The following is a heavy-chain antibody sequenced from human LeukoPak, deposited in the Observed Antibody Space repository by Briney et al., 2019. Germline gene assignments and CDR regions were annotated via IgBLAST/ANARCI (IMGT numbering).Heavy chain of an antibody. CDR1: GYTLTELS. D-gene: IGHD2-2*01. J-gene: IGHJ3*02. CDR2: FDPEDGGT. Sequence: ASVKVSCKVSGYTLTELSMHWVRQAPGKGLEWMGRFDPEDGGTLYAQKFQGRVTMTADTSTDTAYMELSSLRSEDTAVYYCARVRGCTDCYVNEDDAFDIWGQGTMVTVSS. V-gene: IGHV1-24*01. CDR3: ARVRGCTDCYVNEDDAFDI.